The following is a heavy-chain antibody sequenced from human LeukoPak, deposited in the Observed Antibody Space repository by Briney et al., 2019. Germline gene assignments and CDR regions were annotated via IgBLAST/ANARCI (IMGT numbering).Heavy chain of an antibody. CDR2: IYYSGST. V-gene: IGHV4-59*01. CDR3: ARGNLRYFDWLSPNYGMDV. CDR1: GESFSGYY. J-gene: IGHJ6*02. Sequence: PSETLSLTCAVYGESFSGYYWSWIRQPPGKGLEWIGYIYYSGSTNYNPSLNSRVTISVDASKNQFSLKLSSVTAADTAVYYCARGNLRYFDWLSPNYGMDVWGQGTTVTVSS. D-gene: IGHD3-9*01.